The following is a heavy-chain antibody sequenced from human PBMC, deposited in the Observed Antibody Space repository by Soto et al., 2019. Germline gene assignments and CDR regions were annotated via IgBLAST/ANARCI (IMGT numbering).Heavy chain of an antibody. V-gene: IGHV1-69*12. CDR3: ASGIQLWLRRINNGYSG. CDR2: IIPMFGTA. CDR1: GGTFSTYA. J-gene: IGHJ4*02. Sequence: QVQLVQSGAEVKKPESSVKVSCKAPGGTFSTYAISWVRQAPGQGLEWMGGIIPMFGTANYAQRFQDRVTITADESTNTVYMERSSVRSEGTAVYFCASGIQLWLRRINNGYSGWGQGTLVTVSS. D-gene: IGHD5-18*01.